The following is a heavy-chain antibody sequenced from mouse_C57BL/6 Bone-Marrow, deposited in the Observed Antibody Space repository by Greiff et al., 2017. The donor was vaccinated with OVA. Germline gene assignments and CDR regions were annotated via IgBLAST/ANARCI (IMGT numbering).Heavy chain of an antibody. CDR3: TTRYSNYYFDY. J-gene: IGHJ2*01. V-gene: IGHV14-4*01. D-gene: IGHD2-5*01. CDR1: GFNIKDDY. CDR2: IDPENGDT. Sequence: EVQGVESGAELVRPGASVKLSCTASGFNIKDDYMHWVKQRPEQGLEWIGWIDPENGDTEYASKFQGKATITADTSSNTAYLQLSSLTSEDTDVYYCTTRYSNYYFDYWGQGTTLTVSS.